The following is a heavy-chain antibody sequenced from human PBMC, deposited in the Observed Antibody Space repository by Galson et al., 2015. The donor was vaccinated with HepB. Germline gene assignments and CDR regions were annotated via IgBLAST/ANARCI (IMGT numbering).Heavy chain of an antibody. Sequence: SLRLSCAASGCNFSNYAMQWVRQAPGKGLEWLAVISYDGSIKYSAAYVKGGRNLSRDTSKSTPYLKMDSLRVDDTAVYYCSKEAEDDMWSDFYTVDVLDVWGQGTLVAVSS. CDR2: ISYDGSIK. V-gene: IGHV3-30*18. D-gene: IGHD3-3*01. CDR3: SKEAEDDMWSDFYTVDVLDV. J-gene: IGHJ3*01. CDR1: GCNFSNYA.